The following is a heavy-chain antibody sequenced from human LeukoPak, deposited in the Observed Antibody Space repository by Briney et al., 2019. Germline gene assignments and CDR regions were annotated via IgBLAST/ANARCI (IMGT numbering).Heavy chain of an antibody. CDR2: IYYSGST. CDR1: GGSISSYY. D-gene: IGHD4-17*01. J-gene: IGHJ4*02. CDR3: ARDEGSYGDYVFDY. V-gene: IGHV4-59*01. Sequence: PSETPSLTCTVSGGSISSYYWSWIRQPPGKGLEWIGYIYYSGSTNYNPSLKSRVTISVDTSKNQFSLKLSSVTAADTAVYYCARDEGSYGDYVFDYWGQGTLVTVSS.